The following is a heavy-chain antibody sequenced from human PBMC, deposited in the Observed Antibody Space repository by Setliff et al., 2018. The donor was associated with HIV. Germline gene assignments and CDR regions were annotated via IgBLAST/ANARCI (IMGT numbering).Heavy chain of an antibody. Sequence: SETLSLTCAVSGYSISSGYYWGWIRQPPGKGLEWIGSIYHSGSTHYNPSLKSRVTISVDTSKNQFTLKLSSVTAADTAVYYGAGDPGIWGYYDSLRAFDIWGQGTMVTVSS. CDR1: GYSISSGYY. D-gene: IGHD3-22*01. V-gene: IGHV4-38-2*01. CDR2: IYHSGST. J-gene: IGHJ3*02. CDR3: AGDPGIWGYYDSLRAFDI.